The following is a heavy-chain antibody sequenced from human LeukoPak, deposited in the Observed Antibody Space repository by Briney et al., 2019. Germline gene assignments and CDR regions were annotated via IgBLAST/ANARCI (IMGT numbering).Heavy chain of an antibody. CDR2: ITWRGGST. V-gene: IGHV3-20*04. CDR1: GYKFDDYG. Sequence: GGSLRLSCAASGYKFDDYGMSWVRQVPEKGLEWVSGITWRGGSTAYADSVKGRFTISRDNTKDSLYLQMNSLRVEDTAFYYCARGGYCSGGTCYTIDAWGQGILVTVSS. J-gene: IGHJ5*02. CDR3: ARGGYCSGGTCYTIDA. D-gene: IGHD2-15*01.